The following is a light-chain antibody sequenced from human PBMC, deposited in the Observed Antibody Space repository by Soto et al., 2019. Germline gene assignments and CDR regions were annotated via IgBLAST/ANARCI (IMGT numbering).Light chain of an antibody. V-gene: IGLV1-47*01. Sequence: QSVVTQPPSASGTPGQRVTISCSGDISNIGINYVYWYQQFPETAPKLLIYRNDQRPSGVPDRISGSKSGTSASLAISGLRSDDEANYYCAAWDDTLSAWVFGGGTKVTVL. CDR1: ISNIGINY. CDR3: AAWDDTLSAWV. J-gene: IGLJ3*02. CDR2: RND.